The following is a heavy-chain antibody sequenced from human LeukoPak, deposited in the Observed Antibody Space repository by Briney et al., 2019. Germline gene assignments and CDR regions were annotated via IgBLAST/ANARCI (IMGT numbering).Heavy chain of an antibody. V-gene: IGHV3-23*01. Sequence: PGGSLRLSCAASGFTFSSYAMSWVRQARGKGLESFSAISGSGGSTYYADSVQGRFTISRDNSKNTLYLQVNTVTDQDTAVYYCAKGGGAARVHPNWYFDLWGRGTLVTVSS. CDR2: ISGSGGST. D-gene: IGHD6-6*01. CDR1: GFTFSSYA. CDR3: AKGGGAARVHPNWYFDL. J-gene: IGHJ2*01.